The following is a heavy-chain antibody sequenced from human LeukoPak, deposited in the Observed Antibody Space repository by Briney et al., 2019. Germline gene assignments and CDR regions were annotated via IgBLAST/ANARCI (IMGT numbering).Heavy chain of an antibody. V-gene: IGHV1-18*01. D-gene: IGHD1-26*01. CDR2: ISAYNGNT. CDR1: GNTFTSYG. CDR3: AREGWWEGSPDY. Sequence: ASVTVSCTASGNTFTSYGISWVRQAPGQGLEWMGWISAYNGNTNYAQKLQGRVTMTTDTSTSTAYMELRSLRSDDTAVYYCAREGWWEGSPDYWGQGTLVTVSS. J-gene: IGHJ4*02.